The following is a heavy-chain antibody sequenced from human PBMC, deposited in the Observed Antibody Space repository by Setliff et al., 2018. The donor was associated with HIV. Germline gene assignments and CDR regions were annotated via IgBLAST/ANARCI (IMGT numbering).Heavy chain of an antibody. J-gene: IGHJ4*02. V-gene: IGHV3-30*12. Sequence: GGSLRLSCAASGFTFSSYGMHWVRQAPGKGLEWVSVISHDGSNKFYADSVKGRFTISRDNAKNSLYLQMSSLRAEDTAIYYCARQLPPYFGSTDLGNRGPGTLVTVSS. CDR2: ISHDGSNK. D-gene: IGHD1-1*01. CDR1: GFTFSSYG. CDR3: ARQLPPYFGSTDLGN.